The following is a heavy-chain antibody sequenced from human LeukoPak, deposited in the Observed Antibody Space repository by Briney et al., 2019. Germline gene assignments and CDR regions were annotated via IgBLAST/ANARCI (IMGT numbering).Heavy chain of an antibody. CDR3: AKDTGGNGAYFYAMDV. CDR1: GFAFHNYA. V-gene: IGHV3-9*01. D-gene: IGHD4-23*01. CDR2: INWNSDTK. J-gene: IGHJ6*02. Sequence: TGGSLRLSCVGSGFAFHNYAMPWVRRPPGKGLEWVSAINWNSDTKAYADSVKGRFTISRDRARNSLYLQMDSLRPEDTALYYCAKDTGGNGAYFYAMDVWGQGTSVTVSS.